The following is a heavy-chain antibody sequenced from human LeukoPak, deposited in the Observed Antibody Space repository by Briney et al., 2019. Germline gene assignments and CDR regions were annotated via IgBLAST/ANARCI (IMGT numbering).Heavy chain of an antibody. CDR2: MSAYNDKT. CDR3: ARGMGYSYGHPQGAFDI. J-gene: IGHJ3*02. V-gene: IGHV1-18*01. Sequence: GASVKVSCKASGYSFTSYGFNWVRQAPGQGLEWMGWMSAYNDKTNYAHSLQGRVTVTADTSTSTAYMELRSLRSEDTAVYYCARGMGYSYGHPQGAFDIWGQGTMVTVSS. D-gene: IGHD5-18*01. CDR1: GYSFTSYG.